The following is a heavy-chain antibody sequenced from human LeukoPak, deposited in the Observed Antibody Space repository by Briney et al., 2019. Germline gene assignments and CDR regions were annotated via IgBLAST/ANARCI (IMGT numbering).Heavy chain of an antibody. CDR2: IIPIFGTA. CDR3: ARTITIVRWGMDV. J-gene: IGHJ6*02. CDR1: GGTFSSYA. V-gene: IGHV1-69*13. D-gene: IGHD3-10*01. Sequence: SVKVSCKASGGTFSSYAISWVRQAPGQGLEWMGGIIPIFGTANYAQKFQGRVTITADESTSTAYMELSSLRSEDTAVYYCARTITIVRWGMDVWGQGTTVTVSS.